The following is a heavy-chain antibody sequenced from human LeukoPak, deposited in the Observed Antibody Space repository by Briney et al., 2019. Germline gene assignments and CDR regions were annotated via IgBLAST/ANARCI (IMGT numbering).Heavy chain of an antibody. Sequence: GGSLRLSCSASGFTFSSYAMHWVRQAPGKGLEYVSAISSNGGSTYYADSVKGRFTISRDNSKNTLYLQMNSLRAEDTAVYYCARDCCNSAWYSDWGQGTLVTVSS. CDR2: ISSNGGST. J-gene: IGHJ4*02. D-gene: IGHD2/OR15-2a*01. V-gene: IGHV3-64*04. CDR1: GFTFSSYA. CDR3: ARDCCNSAWYSD.